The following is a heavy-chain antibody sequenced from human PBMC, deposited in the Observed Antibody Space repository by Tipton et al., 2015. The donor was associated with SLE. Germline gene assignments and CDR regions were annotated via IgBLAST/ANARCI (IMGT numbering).Heavy chain of an antibody. CDR1: GFTFSSYG. CDR3: AKEGGGATTPS. V-gene: IGHV3-33*05. D-gene: IGHD5-12*01. CDR2: ISYDGGNK. Sequence: SGFTFSSYGMHWVRQAPGKGLEWVAVISYDGGNKYYADSVKGRFTISRDNSKNTLYVQMNSLRAEDTAVYYCAKEGGGATTPSWGQGTLVTVSS. J-gene: IGHJ5*02.